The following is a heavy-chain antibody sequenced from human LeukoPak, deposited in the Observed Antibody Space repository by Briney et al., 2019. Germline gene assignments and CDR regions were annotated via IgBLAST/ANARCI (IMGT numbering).Heavy chain of an antibody. Sequence: PSQTLSLTCTVSGGSISRGDYYWSWIRQPPGKGLEWIGYIYYSGSTYYNPSLKSRVTISVDTSKNQFSLKLSSVTAADTAVYYCARVGFDDFWSGYLISDAFDIWGQGTMVTVSS. CDR1: GGSISRGDYY. J-gene: IGHJ3*02. CDR3: ARVGFDDFWSGYLISDAFDI. V-gene: IGHV4-30-4*08. CDR2: IYYSGST. D-gene: IGHD3-3*01.